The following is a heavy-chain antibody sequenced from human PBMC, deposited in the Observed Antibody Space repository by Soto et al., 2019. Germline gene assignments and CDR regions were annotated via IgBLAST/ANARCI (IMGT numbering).Heavy chain of an antibody. Sequence: QVQLVESGGGVVQPGRSLRLSCAASGFTFSSYGMHWVRKAPGKGLEWVAVISYDGSNKYYADSVKGRFTISRDNSKNTLYLQMNSLRAEDTAVYYCAKMTAMASDWGQGTLVTVSS. D-gene: IGHD5-18*01. J-gene: IGHJ4*02. CDR1: GFTFSSYG. V-gene: IGHV3-30*18. CDR3: AKMTAMASD. CDR2: ISYDGSNK.